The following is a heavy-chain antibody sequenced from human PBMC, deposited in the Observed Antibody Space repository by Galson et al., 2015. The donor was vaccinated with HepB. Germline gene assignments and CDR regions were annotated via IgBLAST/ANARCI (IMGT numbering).Heavy chain of an antibody. J-gene: IGHJ4*02. CDR2: IKQDGSEK. D-gene: IGHD3-9*01. Sequence: SLRLSCAASGFSFSSYWMSWVRQAPGKGLEWVANIKQDGSEKYYVDSVEGRFTISRDNAKNSLYLQMNSLRAEDTAVYYCAKDAVAYDILTGYWNWGQGTLVTVSS. V-gene: IGHV3-7*03. CDR1: GFSFSSYW. CDR3: AKDAVAYDILTGYWN.